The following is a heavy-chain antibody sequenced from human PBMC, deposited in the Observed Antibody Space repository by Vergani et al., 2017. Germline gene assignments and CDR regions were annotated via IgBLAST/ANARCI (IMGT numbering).Heavy chain of an antibody. D-gene: IGHD2-21*02. Sequence: EVQLVESGGGLVQPGRSLRLSCAASGFTFDDYAMHWVRQAPGKGLEWVSGISWNSGSIGYADSVKGRFTISRDNAKNSLYLQMNSLSAEDTALYYCAKVGMVTAIFYYMDVWGKGTTVTVSS. CDR3: AKVGMVTAIFYYMDV. V-gene: IGHV3-9*01. CDR1: GFTFDDYA. J-gene: IGHJ6*03. CDR2: ISWNSGSI.